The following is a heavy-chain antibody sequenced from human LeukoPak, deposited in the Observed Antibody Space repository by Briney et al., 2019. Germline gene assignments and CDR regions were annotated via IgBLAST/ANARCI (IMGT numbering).Heavy chain of an antibody. CDR2: INPNSGGT. D-gene: IGHD6-13*01. V-gene: IGHV1-2*02. J-gene: IGHJ4*02. CDR3: ARGNTIAAKYYFDY. CDR1: GYTFTGYY. Sequence: ASVKVSCKASGYTFTGYYMHWVRQAPGQGLEWMGWINPNSGGTNYAQKFQGRVTMTRDTSISTAYMELSRPRSDDTAVYYCARGNTIAAKYYFDYWGQGTLVTVSS.